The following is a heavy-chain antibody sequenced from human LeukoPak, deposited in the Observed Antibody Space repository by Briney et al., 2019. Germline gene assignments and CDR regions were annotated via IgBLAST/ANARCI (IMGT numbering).Heavy chain of an antibody. V-gene: IGHV1-8*01. CDR2: VNRNSGNT. CDR1: GYTFSTYD. J-gene: IGHJ4*02. D-gene: IGHD2-2*01. CDR3: ARGVRNQRLSDY. Sequence: GASVRVSCEASGYTFSTYDVTWVRQAPGQGLEWMCWVNRNSGNTGYAQKLRGRVTMTSDSSISSDYMELSSLKSEDTAVYYCARGVRNQRLSDYWGQGTLITVSS.